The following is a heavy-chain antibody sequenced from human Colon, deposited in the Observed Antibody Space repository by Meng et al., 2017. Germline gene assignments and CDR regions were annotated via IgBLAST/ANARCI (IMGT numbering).Heavy chain of an antibody. D-gene: IGHD2/OR15-2a*01. J-gene: IGHJ6*02. Sequence: GESLKISCAASGFTLSSYGMLWVRQAPGKGLEWVAVIWSDGSNQYYADSVKGRFTISRDNSKNTLFLQMNSLRAEDTAVYYWARDWGCKEGRNYYFYYGMDVWGQGTTVTVSS. CDR2: IWSDGSNQ. V-gene: IGHV3-33*01. CDR3: ARDWGCKEGRNYYFYYGMDV. CDR1: GFTLSSYG.